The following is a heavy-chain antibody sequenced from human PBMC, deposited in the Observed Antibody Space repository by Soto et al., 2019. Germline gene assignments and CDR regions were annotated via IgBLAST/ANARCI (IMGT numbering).Heavy chain of an antibody. CDR2: IDPSDSYT. J-gene: IGHJ6*04. CDR1: GYSFTSYW. Sequence: GESLKISCKGSGYSFTSYWISWVRQMPGKGLEWMGRIDPSDSYTNYSPSFQGHVTISADKSISTACLQWSSRKASDTAMNYCARPAVVREMPTNGMDSWGEGVTVTIAS. CDR3: ARPAVVREMPTNGMDS. D-gene: IGHD3-10*01. V-gene: IGHV5-10-1*01.